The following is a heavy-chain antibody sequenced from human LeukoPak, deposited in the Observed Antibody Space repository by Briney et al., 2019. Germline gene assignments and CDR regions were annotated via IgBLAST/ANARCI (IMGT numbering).Heavy chain of an antibody. CDR1: GFTFSSYN. CDR3: ARFISSSWYFDY. Sequence: GGSLRLSCAASGFTFSSYNMNWVRQAPGKGLEWVSSISSSSSYIYYADSVKGRSTISRDNAENSLYLQMNSLRAEDTAVYSCARFISSSWYFDYWGQGTLVTVSS. V-gene: IGHV3-21*01. D-gene: IGHD6-13*01. J-gene: IGHJ4*02. CDR2: ISSSSSYI.